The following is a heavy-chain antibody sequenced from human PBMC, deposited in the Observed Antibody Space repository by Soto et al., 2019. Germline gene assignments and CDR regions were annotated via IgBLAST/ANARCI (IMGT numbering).Heavy chain of an antibody. CDR2: IYHSGST. CDR3: ARGSGSYSYGMDV. D-gene: IGHD1-26*01. V-gene: IGHV4-38-2*01. J-gene: IGHJ6*02. CDR1: GYSISSGYY. Sequence: LSLTCAVSGYSISSGYYWGWIRQPPGKGLEWIGSIYHSGSTYYNPSLKSRVTISVDTSKNQFSLKLSSVTAADTAVYYCARGSGSYSYGMDVWGQGTTVTVSS.